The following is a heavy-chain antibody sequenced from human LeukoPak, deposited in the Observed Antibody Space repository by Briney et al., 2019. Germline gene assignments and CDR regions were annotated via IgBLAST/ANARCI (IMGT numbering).Heavy chain of an antibody. CDR3: ARGFEYCSGGSCSDAFDI. CDR1: GGSISSYC. Sequence: SETLSLTCTVSGGSISSYCWSWIRQPPGKGLEWIGYIYYSGSTNYNPSLKSRVTISVDTSKNQFSLKLSSVTAADTAVYYCARGFEYCSGGSCSDAFDIWGQGTMVTVSS. D-gene: IGHD2-15*01. J-gene: IGHJ3*02. V-gene: IGHV4-59*01. CDR2: IYYSGST.